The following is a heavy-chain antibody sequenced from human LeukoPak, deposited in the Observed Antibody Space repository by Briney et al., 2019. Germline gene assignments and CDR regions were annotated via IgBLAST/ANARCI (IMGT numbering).Heavy chain of an antibody. J-gene: IGHJ4*02. V-gene: IGHV1-2*02. D-gene: IGHD3-10*01. CDR1: GYTFTGYY. CDR3: ARVSDTYYYGSGSYRFDY. Sequence: ASVKVSCKASGYTFTGYYMHWVRQAPGQGLEWMGWINPNSGGTNYAQKFQGRVTMTRDTSISTAYMELSRLRSDDTAVYYCARVSDTYYYGSGSYRFDYWSQGTLVTVSS. CDR2: INPNSGGT.